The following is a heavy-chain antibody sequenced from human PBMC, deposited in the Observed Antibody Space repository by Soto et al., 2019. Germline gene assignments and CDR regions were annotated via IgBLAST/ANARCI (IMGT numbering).Heavy chain of an antibody. CDR1: GDSISTYY. Sequence: QVQLQESGPGLVKPSETLSLTCAVSGDSISTYYCMWIRQPPGKGLESIGYLYYGRSANYNPSLTSRVALSVDTSTNQCSLTLSSMTAADTAVYYCALRSMAVVPEYWGQGTLVTVSS. D-gene: IGHD3-22*01. J-gene: IGHJ4*02. CDR2: LYYGRSA. CDR3: ALRSMAVVPEY. V-gene: IGHV4-59*01.